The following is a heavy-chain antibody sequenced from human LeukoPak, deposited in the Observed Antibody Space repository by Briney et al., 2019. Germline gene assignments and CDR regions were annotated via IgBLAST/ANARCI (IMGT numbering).Heavy chain of an antibody. D-gene: IGHD3-10*01. CDR2: TSTHNGNK. CDR3: ARDLRRGSYYDGHYLDF. V-gene: IGHV1-18*01. J-gene: IGHJ4*02. Sequence: ASVKVSCKASGYTFTNYGFSWVRQAPGQGLEWMGWTSTHNGNKMYAQSLQGRVTVTTDTSTSTTYMELTILRSDDTAVYYCARDLRRGSYYDGHYLDFWGQGTLVTVSS. CDR1: GYTFTNYG.